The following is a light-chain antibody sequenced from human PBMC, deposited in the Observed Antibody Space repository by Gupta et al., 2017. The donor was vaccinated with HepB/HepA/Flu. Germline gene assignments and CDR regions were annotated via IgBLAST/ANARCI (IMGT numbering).Light chain of an antibody. CDR2: RNN. Sequence: QSVLTQPPSASGTPGQRVTFSCSGSSSSFGGNYVYWYQQLPGTAPKLLIYRNNQRPSGVPDRFSGSKSGTSASLAISGLRAEDEADYYCAAWDDSRSDVVFGGGTKLTV. V-gene: IGLV1-47*01. CDR1: SSSFGGNY. J-gene: IGLJ2*01. CDR3: AAWDDSRSDVV.